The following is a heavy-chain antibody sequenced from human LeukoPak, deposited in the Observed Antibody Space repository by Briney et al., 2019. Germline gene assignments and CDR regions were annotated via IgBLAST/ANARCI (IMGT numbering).Heavy chain of an antibody. Sequence: GASVKVSCKASGYTFTGYYMHWVRQAPGQGLEWMGLINPNSGGTKYAQKFQGRVTMARDPHIRTAYMELSRLRSDDTAVYYCARGGTAATPPFWGQGTLVTVSS. J-gene: IGHJ4*02. D-gene: IGHD6-25*01. CDR2: INPNSGGT. V-gene: IGHV1-2*02. CDR1: GYTFTGYY. CDR3: ARGGTAATPPF.